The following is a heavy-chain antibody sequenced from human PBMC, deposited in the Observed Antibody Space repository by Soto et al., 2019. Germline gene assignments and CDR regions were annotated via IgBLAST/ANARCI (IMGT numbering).Heavy chain of an antibody. CDR1: GFTCSSYW. J-gene: IGHJ4*02. D-gene: IGHD2-21*02. Sequence: EVQLVESGGGLVQPGGSLRLSCAASGFTCSSYWMSWVRQAPGKGLEWVANIKQDGSEKYYVDSVKGRFTISRDNAKNSLYLQMNSLSAEDTAVYYCARDEGVCLPWGQGTLVTVSS. CDR3: ARDEGVCLP. CDR2: IKQDGSEK. V-gene: IGHV3-7*01.